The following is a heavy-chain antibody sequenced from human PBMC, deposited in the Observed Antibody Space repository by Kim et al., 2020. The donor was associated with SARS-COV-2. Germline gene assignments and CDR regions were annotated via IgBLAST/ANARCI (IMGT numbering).Heavy chain of an antibody. CDR1: GFTFDDYA. V-gene: IGHV3-9*01. D-gene: IGHD2-2*01. CDR3: AKDIASSKPYYYYGMDV. J-gene: IGHJ6*02. CDR2: ISWNSGSI. Sequence: GGSLRLSCAASGFTFDDYAMHWVRQAPGKGLEWVSGISWNSGSIGYADSVKGRFTISRDNAKNSLYLQMNSLRAEDTALYYCAKDIASSKPYYYYGMDVWGQGTTVTVSS.